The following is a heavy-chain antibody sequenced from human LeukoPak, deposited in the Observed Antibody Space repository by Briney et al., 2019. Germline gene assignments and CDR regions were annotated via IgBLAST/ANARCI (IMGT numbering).Heavy chain of an antibody. J-gene: IGHJ4*02. CDR2: IYYSGST. CDR3: ARLEYMVRGVIY. V-gene: IGHV4-39*01. D-gene: IGHD3-10*01. CDR1: GCSISSSSYY. Sequence: SETLSLTCTVSGCSISSSSYYWGWMRQPPGKGLDSIGRIYYSGSTYYNPFLKSPVTISVDTSKNQFSLKLSSVTAADTAVYYCARLEYMVRGVIYWGQGTLVTVSS.